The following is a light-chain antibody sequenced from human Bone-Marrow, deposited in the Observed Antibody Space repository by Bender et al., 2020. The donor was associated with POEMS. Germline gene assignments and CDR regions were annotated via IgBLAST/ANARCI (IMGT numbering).Light chain of an antibody. V-gene: IGLV2-11*01. CDR2: DVT. Sequence: QSALTQPRSVSGSPGQSVTISCTGTNSDVAAYSFVSWYQQHPGKAPRLMIFDVTKPPSGVPDRFSGSKSGTTASLTISGLQAEDEADYYCCSYAGTYSFVYGSGTKVPVL. J-gene: IGLJ1*01. CDR1: NSDVAAYSF. CDR3: CSYAGTYSFV.